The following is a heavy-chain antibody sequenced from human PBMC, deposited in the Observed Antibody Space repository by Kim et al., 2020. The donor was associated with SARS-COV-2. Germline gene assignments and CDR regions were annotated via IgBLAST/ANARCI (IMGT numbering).Heavy chain of an antibody. CDR1: GFTFSDYY. CDR3: ARDLNYDVVVAATYYYYGMDA. CDR2: ISSSGSTI. Sequence: GGSLRLSCAASGFTFSDYYMSWIRQAPGKGLEWVSYISSSGSTIYYADSVKGRFTISRDNAKNSLYLQMNSLRAEDTAVYYCARDLNYDVVVAATYYYYGMDAWGQGTTVTVSS. D-gene: IGHD2-15*01. V-gene: IGHV3-11*01. J-gene: IGHJ6*02.